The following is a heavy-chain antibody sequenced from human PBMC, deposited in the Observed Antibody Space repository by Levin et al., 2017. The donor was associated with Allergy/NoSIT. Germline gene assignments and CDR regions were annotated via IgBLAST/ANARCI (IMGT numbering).Heavy chain of an antibody. CDR1: GFTFSSYA. D-gene: IGHD3-10*01. Sequence: ASVKVSCAASGFTFSSYAMSWVRQAPGKGLEWVSAISGSGGSTYYADSVKGRFTISRDNSKNTLYLQMNSLRAEDTAVYYCAHQGSGSYFPFDFWGQGTLVTVSS. J-gene: IGHJ4*02. CDR3: AHQGSGSYFPFDF. V-gene: IGHV3-23*01. CDR2: ISGSGGST.